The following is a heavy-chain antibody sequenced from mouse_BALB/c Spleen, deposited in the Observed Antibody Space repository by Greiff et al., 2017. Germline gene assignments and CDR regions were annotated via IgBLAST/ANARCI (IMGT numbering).Heavy chain of an antibody. Sequence: EVQVVESGGGLVKPGGSLKLSCAASGFTFSSYAMSWVRQTPEKRLEWVATISSGGSYTYYPDSVKGRFTISRDNAKNTLYLQMSSLRSEDTAMYYCARRGDYDEPYYFDYWGQGTTLTVSS. CDR1: GFTFSSYA. CDR3: ARRGDYDEPYYFDY. J-gene: IGHJ2*01. CDR2: ISSGGSYT. V-gene: IGHV5-9-3*01. D-gene: IGHD2-4*01.